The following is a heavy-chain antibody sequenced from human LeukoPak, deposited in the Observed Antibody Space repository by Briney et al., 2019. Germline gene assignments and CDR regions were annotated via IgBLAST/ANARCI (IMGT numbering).Heavy chain of an antibody. Sequence: PGGSPRLSCVASGFMFSDYSIGXXXQDPGKGLXXXXHISGXDSKYDADSVKGRFTISRDNAKGSVFLQMNSLRVEDTGIYYCARDRLANEGLQLYDFWGQGTLVTVPS. CDR1: GFMFSDYS. V-gene: IGHV3-69-1*02. CDR2: ISGXDSK. D-gene: IGHD5-24*01. CDR3: ARDRLANEGLQLYDF. J-gene: IGHJ4*02.